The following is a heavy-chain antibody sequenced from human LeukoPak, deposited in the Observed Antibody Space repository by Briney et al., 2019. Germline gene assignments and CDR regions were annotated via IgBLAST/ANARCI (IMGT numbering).Heavy chain of an antibody. CDR2: IYNREST. CDR3: ARWTRVRGVQRYFDY. CDR1: CGSISSGGYY. D-gene: IGHD3-10*01. V-gene: IGHV4-31*03. J-gene: IGHJ4*02. Sequence: SETLSLTCTLSCGSISSGGYYWRWIRQHPGRGLEWIGYIYNRESTYYNPSLKSRVTISVDTSKNQYSLKLSSVTAADTAVDYCARWTRVRGVQRYFDYWGQGTLVTVSS.